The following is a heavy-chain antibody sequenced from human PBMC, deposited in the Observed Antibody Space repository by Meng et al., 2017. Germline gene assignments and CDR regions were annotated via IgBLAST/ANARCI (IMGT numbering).Heavy chain of an antibody. CDR3: ARALIVVANWFDP. CDR1: GYTFTSYY. CDR2: INPNSGGT. Sequence: QVQLVQSGAEVKKPGASVKVSCKASGYTFTSYYMHWVRQAPGQGLEWMGIINPNSGGTNYAQKFQGRVTMTRDTSISTAYMELSRLRSDDTAVYYCARALIVVANWFDPWGQGTLVTVSS. J-gene: IGHJ5*02. V-gene: IGHV1-2*02. D-gene: IGHD3-22*01.